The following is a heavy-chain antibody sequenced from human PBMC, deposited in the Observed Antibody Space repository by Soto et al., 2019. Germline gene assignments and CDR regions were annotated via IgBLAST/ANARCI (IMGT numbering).Heavy chain of an antibody. Sequence: GVSLRLTCAASGFTFSNAWMNWVRQAPGKGLEWVGRIKSKTDGGTTEYAASVKGRFTISRDDSKSIAYLQMNSLKTEDTAVYYCTRDDILTGYNWFDPSGQGTLVTVSS. V-gene: IGHV3-15*07. D-gene: IGHD3-9*01. CDR3: TRDDILTGYNWFDP. CDR2: IKSKTDGGTT. J-gene: IGHJ5*02. CDR1: GFTFSNAW.